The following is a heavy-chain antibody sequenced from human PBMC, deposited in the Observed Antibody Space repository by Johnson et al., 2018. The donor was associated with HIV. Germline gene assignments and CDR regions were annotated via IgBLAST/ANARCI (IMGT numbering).Heavy chain of an antibody. CDR3: ARDGRITGTKDAFDI. Sequence: QVQLVESGGGLVQPGGSLRLSCGASGFTVSSYGMHWVRQAPGKGLEWVAFIRYDGSNKYYADSVKGRFTIPRDNSKNPLELQMNSLRAEDTAVYYCARDGRITGTKDAFDIWGQGTMVTVSS. CDR2: IRYDGSNK. D-gene: IGHD1-7*01. CDR1: GFTVSSYG. J-gene: IGHJ3*02. V-gene: IGHV3-30*02.